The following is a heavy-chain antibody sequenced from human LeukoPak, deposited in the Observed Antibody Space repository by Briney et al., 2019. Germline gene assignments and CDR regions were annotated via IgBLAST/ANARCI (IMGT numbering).Heavy chain of an antibody. V-gene: IGHV3-9*01. CDR2: ISWNSGSI. CDR3: ARSDY. J-gene: IGHJ4*02. Sequence: GGSLRLSCAASGFTFDDYAMHWVRQAPGKGLEWVSGISWNSGSIGYANSVKGRFTISRDNAKNSLYLQMNSLRAEDTALYYCARSDYWGQGTLVTVSS. CDR1: GFTFDDYA.